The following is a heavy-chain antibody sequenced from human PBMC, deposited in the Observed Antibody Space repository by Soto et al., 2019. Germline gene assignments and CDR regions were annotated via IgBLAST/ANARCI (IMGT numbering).Heavy chain of an antibody. CDR2: IYYSGST. V-gene: IGHV4-59*01. CDR3: ARARPGWFDP. Sequence: SETLSLTCTFSCGSISSYYWSWIRQPPGKGLEWIGYIYYSGSTNYNPSLKSRVTISVDTSKNQFSLKLSSVTAADTAVYYCARARPGWFDPWGQGTLVTVSS. J-gene: IGHJ5*02. D-gene: IGHD6-6*01. CDR1: CGSISSYY.